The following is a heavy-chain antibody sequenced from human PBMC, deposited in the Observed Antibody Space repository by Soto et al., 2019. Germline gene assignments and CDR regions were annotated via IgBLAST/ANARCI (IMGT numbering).Heavy chain of an antibody. CDR1: GGSVSTGVHY. CDR3: ARGYYTSWYWFDR. D-gene: IGHD6-13*01. Sequence: QVQLQESGPGLMKPSETLSLTCTVSVSGGSVSTGVHYWSWIRQPPGKGLEWIGYIYYGGSTNYNPSLKSRGTISVDTSKNQFSLKLTSVTAADTAVYYCARGYYTSWYWFDRWGRGTLVTVSS. CDR2: IYYGGST. V-gene: IGHV4-61*08. J-gene: IGHJ2*01.